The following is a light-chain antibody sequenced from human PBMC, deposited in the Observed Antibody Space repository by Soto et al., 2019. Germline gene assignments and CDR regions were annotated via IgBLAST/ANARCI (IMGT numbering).Light chain of an antibody. CDR3: QQYNNWPPIT. V-gene: IGKV3-15*01. CDR2: GAS. CDR1: LSVSTH. J-gene: IGKJ5*01. Sequence: ETVMTQSPATLCVSPGERATLSCRASLSVSTHLAWYQQKPGQPPRLLIYGASTRATGIPARFSGSGSGTEFTLTISSLQSEDFAVYYCQQYNNWPPITFGQGTRLEIK.